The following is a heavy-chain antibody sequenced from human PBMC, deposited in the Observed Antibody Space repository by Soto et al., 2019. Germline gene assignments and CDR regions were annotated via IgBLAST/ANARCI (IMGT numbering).Heavy chain of an antibody. CDR1: GGTFSSYT. CDR2: IIPILGIA. CDR3: ARGYSRYFDYQAGYFDY. V-gene: IGHV1-69*02. Sequence: QVQLVQSGAEVKKPGSSVKVSCTASGGTFSSYTISWVRQAPGQGLEWMGRIIPILGIANYAQKFQGRVTITADKSTSTAYMELSSLRSEDTAVYYCARGYSRYFDYQAGYFDYWGQGTLVTVSS. J-gene: IGHJ4*02. D-gene: IGHD3-9*01.